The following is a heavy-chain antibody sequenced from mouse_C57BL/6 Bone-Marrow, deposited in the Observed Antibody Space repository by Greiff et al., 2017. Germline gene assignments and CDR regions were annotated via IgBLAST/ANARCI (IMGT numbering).Heavy chain of an antibody. J-gene: IGHJ2*01. CDR1: GYTFTSYW. CDR2: LYPSDSET. Sequence: QVQLQQPGAELVRPGSSVKLSCKASGYTFTSYWMDWVKQRPGQGLEWIGNLYPSDSETHYNQKFKDKATLTVDKSSSTAYMQLSSLTSEDSAVYYCARGVGWYFDYWGQGTTLTVSS. CDR3: ARGVGWYFDY. D-gene: IGHD1-1*02. V-gene: IGHV1-61*01.